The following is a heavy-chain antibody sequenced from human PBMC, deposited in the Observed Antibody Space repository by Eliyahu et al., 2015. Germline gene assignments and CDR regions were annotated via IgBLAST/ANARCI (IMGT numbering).Heavy chain of an antibody. D-gene: IGHD3-3*01. Sequence: QVQLVESGGGVVQPGRSLRLSCAASGFTFSSYGXXWVRQAPGKGLGWVAVIWYDGSNKYYADSVKGRFTISRDNSKNTLYLQMNSLRAEDTAVYYCARGRAEDYDFWSGLYYFDYWGQGTLVTVSS. CDR1: GFTFSSYG. CDR3: ARGRAEDYDFWSGLYYFDY. CDR2: IWYDGSNK. V-gene: IGHV3-33*01. J-gene: IGHJ4*02.